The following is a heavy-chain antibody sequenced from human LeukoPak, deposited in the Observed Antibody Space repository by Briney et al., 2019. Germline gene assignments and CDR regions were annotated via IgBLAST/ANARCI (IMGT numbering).Heavy chain of an antibody. CDR1: GLTVSSNY. D-gene: IGHD6-19*01. CDR3: ARGGTPGYSSGRIDY. Sequence: GGSLRLSCVASGLTVSSNYMSWVRQAPGKGLEWVSVIYSAGNTYYADSVKGRFTISRHNSENTLYLQMNSLRVEDTAVYYCARGGTPGYSSGRIDYWGQGTLVTVSS. J-gene: IGHJ4*02. V-gene: IGHV3-53*04. CDR2: IYSAGNT.